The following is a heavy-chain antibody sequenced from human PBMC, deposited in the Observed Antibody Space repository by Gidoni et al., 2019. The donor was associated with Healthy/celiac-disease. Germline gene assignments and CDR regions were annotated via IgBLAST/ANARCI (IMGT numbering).Heavy chain of an antibody. J-gene: IGHJ4*02. CDR3: TTDDSSGL. Sequence: EVQLVESGGGLVKPGGSLRLSCAASGFTFSNARMSWVRQAPGKGLEWVGRIKSKTVGGTTDYAAPVKGRFTISRDDSKNTLYLQMNSLKTEDTAVYYCTTDDSSGLWGQGTLVTVSS. CDR1: GFTFSNAR. CDR2: IKSKTVGGTT. D-gene: IGHD3-22*01. V-gene: IGHV3-15*01.